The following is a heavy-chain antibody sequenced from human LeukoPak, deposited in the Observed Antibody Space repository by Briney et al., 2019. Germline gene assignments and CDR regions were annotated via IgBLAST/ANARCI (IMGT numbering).Heavy chain of an antibody. J-gene: IGHJ4*02. CDR1: GFTFSSYS. D-gene: IGHD3-3*01. CDR3: AREGAYDFWSGYQDY. Sequence: GGSLRLSCAASGFTFSSYSMNWVRQAPGKGLEWVSSISSSSSYIYYADSVKGRFTISRDNAKNSLYLQMNSLRAEDTAVYYCAREGAYDFWSGYQDYWGQGTLVTVSS. CDR2: ISSSSSYI. V-gene: IGHV3-21*01.